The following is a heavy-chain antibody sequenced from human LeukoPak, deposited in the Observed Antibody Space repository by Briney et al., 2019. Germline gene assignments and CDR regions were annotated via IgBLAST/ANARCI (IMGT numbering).Heavy chain of an antibody. V-gene: IGHV1-24*01. Sequence: ASVKVPCKVSGYTLTELSMHWVRQAPGKGLEWMGGFDPEDGETIYAQKFQGRVTMTEDTSTDTAYMELSSLRSEDTAVYYCAKLGGFTADAFDIWGQGTMVTVSS. D-gene: IGHD3-16*01. CDR2: FDPEDGET. J-gene: IGHJ3*02. CDR1: GYTLTELS. CDR3: AKLGGFTADAFDI.